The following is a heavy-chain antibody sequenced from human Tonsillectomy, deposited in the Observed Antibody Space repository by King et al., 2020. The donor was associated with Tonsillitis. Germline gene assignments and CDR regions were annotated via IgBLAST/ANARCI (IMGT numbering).Heavy chain of an antibody. CDR2: IWYDGSDK. J-gene: IGHJ6*03. CDR3: AREATYYHYYYMDV. Sequence: VQLVESGGGVVQPGRSLRLSCVASGFTFSSYGMHCVRQAPGKGLEWAAMIWYDGSDKYYADSVNGRFTISRDNSKNTVDLQLNSLRVEDTAVYYCAREATYYHYYYMDVWGKGTTVTVSS. CDR1: GFTFSSYG. V-gene: IGHV3-33*08.